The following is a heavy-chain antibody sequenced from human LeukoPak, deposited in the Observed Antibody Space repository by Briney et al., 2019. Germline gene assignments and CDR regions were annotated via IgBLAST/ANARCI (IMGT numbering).Heavy chain of an antibody. D-gene: IGHD5-18*01. CDR2: FYSSGSA. J-gene: IGHJ4*02. V-gene: IGHV4-59*01. Sequence: SETLSLTCTVSGGSINGYYWCWRRQPPGKGLEWIGNFYSSGSANYNPSLKSRVTISVETSKNQFSLKLSSVTAADTAVYYCARVFGYTYGHADYWGQGTLVTVSS. CDR1: GGSINGYY. CDR3: ARVFGYTYGHADY.